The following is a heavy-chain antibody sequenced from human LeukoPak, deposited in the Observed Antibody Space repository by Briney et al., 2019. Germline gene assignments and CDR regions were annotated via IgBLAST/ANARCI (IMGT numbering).Heavy chain of an antibody. Sequence: GGSLRLSCAASGFTFSSYAMSWVRQAPGKGLEWVAVISYDGSNKYYADSVKGRFTISRDNSKNTLYMQMNSLRAEDTAVYYCARDSRNTLVHWGQGTLVTVSS. J-gene: IGHJ4*02. CDR2: ISYDGSNK. V-gene: IGHV3-30*04. D-gene: IGHD2-2*01. CDR3: ARDSRNTLVH. CDR1: GFTFSSYA.